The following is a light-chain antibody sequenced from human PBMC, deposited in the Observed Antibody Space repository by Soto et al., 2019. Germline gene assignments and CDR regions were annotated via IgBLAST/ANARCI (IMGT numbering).Light chain of an antibody. CDR3: AAWDDSLWV. V-gene: IGLV1-44*01. CDR2: NDH. CDR1: SSNIGTNT. Sequence: QSVLTQPPSASGTPGQRVTITCSGSSSNIGTNTVRWYRQLPGTAPKVLVYNDHERPSGVPDRFSGSKSGTSASLAISGLQSEDEAYYYCAAWDDSLWVFGGGTKLTVL. J-gene: IGLJ3*02.